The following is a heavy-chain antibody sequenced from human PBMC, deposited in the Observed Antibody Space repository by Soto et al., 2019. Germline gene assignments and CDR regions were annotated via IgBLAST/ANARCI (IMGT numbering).Heavy chain of an antibody. CDR1: GGSISSGGYY. J-gene: IGHJ4*02. D-gene: IGHD3-10*01. Sequence: PSETLSLTCTVSGGSISSGGYYWSWIRQHPGKGLEWIGYIYYSGSTYYNPSLKSRVTISVDTSKNQFSLKLSSVTAADTAVYYCARAAHGYYGWQSSAFDYWGQGTLVTVSS. CDR3: ARAAHGYYGWQSSAFDY. CDR2: IYYSGST. V-gene: IGHV4-31*03.